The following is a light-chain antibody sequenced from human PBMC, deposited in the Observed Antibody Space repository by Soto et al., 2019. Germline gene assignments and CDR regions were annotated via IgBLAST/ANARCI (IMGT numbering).Light chain of an antibody. CDR2: TAS. J-gene: IGKJ1*01. V-gene: IGKV1-39*01. CDR3: LQGYSNPQT. CDR1: QSISSD. Sequence: DIQMTQSPSSLSASVGDRVTITCRASQSISSDLSWFQQQPGKAPRLLISTASLLESGVPSRFRGSGSGTHFTLTISSLQPEDYATYYCLQGYSNPQTFGQGTKVDIK.